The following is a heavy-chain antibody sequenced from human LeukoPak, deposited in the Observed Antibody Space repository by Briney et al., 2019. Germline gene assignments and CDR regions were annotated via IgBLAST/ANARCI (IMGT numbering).Heavy chain of an antibody. Sequence: SETLSLTCTVSGYSISSGYYWGWIRQPPGRGLEWIGSIYHTGSTDYNPSLRSRVTMSVDKSKNQFSLKLSSVTAADTAVYYCARDLAVAGTGSAYWGQGTLVTVSS. CDR2: IYHTGST. CDR1: GYSISSGYY. D-gene: IGHD6-19*01. V-gene: IGHV4-38-2*02. CDR3: ARDLAVAGTGSAY. J-gene: IGHJ4*02.